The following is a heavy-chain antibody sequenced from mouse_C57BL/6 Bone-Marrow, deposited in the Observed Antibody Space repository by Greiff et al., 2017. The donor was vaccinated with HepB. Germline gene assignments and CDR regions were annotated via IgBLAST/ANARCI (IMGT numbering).Heavy chain of an antibody. J-gene: IGHJ4*01. CDR3: ARHECGNYEAMDY. CDR1: GFSLTSYG. V-gene: IGHV2-6-1*01. Sequence: QVQLKQSGPGLVAPSQSLSITCTVSGFSLTSYGVHWVRQPPGKGLEWLVVIWSDGSTTYNSALKSRLSISKDNSKSQVFLKMNSLQTDDTAMYYCARHECGNYEAMDYWGQGTSVTVSS. CDR2: IWSDGST. D-gene: IGHD2-1*01.